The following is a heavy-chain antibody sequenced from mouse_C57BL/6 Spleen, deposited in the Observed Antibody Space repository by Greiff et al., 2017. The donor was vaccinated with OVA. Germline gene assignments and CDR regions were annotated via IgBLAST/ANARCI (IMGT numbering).Heavy chain of an antibody. J-gene: IGHJ4*01. V-gene: IGHV1-64*01. CDR1: GYTFTSYW. CDR3: ARRDYHYAMDY. CDR2: IHPNSGST. Sequence: QVQLQQPGAELVKPGASVKLSCKASGYTFTSYWMHWVKQRPGQGLEWIGMIHPNSGSTNYNEKFKSKATLTVDKSSSTAYMQLSSLTSEDSAVYYCARRDYHYAMDYWGQGTSVTVSS. D-gene: IGHD2-4*01.